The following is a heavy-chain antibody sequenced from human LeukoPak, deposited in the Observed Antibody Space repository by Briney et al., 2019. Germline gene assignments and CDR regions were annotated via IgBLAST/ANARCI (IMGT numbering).Heavy chain of an antibody. J-gene: IGHJ6*02. D-gene: IGHD3-10*01. Sequence: GGFLRLSCAASGFTFSSYGMHWVRQAPGKGLEWVAVISYDGSNKYYADSVKGRFTISRDNSKNTLYLQMNSLRAEDTAVYYCAKDHISGLYYYYYYGMDVWGQGTTVTVSS. CDR1: GFTFSSYG. V-gene: IGHV3-30*18. CDR2: ISYDGSNK. CDR3: AKDHISGLYYYYYYGMDV.